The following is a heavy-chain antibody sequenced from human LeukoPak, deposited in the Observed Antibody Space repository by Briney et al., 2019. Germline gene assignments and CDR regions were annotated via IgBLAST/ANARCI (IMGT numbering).Heavy chain of an antibody. D-gene: IGHD7-27*01. CDR3: AKDSNWAFDY. Sequence: GGSLRLSCGASGFTFSRYGMHWVRQAPGKGLEWVAYIRKGGSDKYYADSVKGRFIISRDSSKNMVYLQMNSLRAEDTAVYYCAKDSNWAFDYWGQGTLVSVSS. V-gene: IGHV3-30*02. CDR2: IRKGGSDK. J-gene: IGHJ4*02. CDR1: GFTFSRYG.